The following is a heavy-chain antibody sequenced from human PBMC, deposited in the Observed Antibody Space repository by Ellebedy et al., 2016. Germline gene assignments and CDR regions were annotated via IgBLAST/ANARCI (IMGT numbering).Heavy chain of an antibody. D-gene: IGHD3-10*01. J-gene: IGHJ4*02. Sequence: ASVKVSCKASGYTFTSYDINWLRHAPGQGLEWMGWMNPNSGNTGYAQKFQGRVTMTRNTSISTAYMELSSLRSEDTAVYYCARGKARLGSGSDSPFDYWGQGTLVTVSS. CDR2: MNPNSGNT. CDR3: ARGKARLGSGSDSPFDY. V-gene: IGHV1-8*01. CDR1: GYTFTSYD.